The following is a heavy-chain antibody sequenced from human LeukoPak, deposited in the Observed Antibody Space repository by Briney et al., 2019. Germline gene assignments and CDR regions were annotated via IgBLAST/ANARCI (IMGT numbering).Heavy chain of an antibody. Sequence: SETLSLTCAVYGGSFSGYYWTWIRQTPEKGLEWIGEMNPSGSTNYNPSLKSRVTISVDTAKNQFSLELSSVTAADTAVYYCARGRQDVTMIVVVMTAVSYYLDVWGKGTTVTVS. CDR1: GGSFSGYY. CDR3: ARGRQDVTMIVVVMTAVSYYLDV. V-gene: IGHV4-34*01. CDR2: MNPSGST. J-gene: IGHJ6*03. D-gene: IGHD3-22*01.